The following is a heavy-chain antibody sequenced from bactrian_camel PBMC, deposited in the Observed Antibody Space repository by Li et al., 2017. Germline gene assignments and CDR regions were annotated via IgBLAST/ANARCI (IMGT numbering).Heavy chain of an antibody. Sequence: VQLVESGGGSVQTGGSLRLSCKVSGHSRGSNCVGWYCLPPGWAPAEREGIAAIRRDGGETWYAASVKGRFTISRDSAKNTVYLQMNNLKPEDTAMYYCAAKMIEGSCSVVSAIDLWGKGAQVTV. V-gene: IGHV3S32*01. CDR1: GHSRGSNC. CDR2: IRRDGGET. J-gene: IGHJ7*01. D-gene: IGHD1*01.